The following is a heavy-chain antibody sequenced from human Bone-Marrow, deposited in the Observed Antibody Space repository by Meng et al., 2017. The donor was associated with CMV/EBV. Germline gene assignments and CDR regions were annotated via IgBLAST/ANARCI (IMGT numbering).Heavy chain of an antibody. CDR1: GGSISSSSYY. J-gene: IGHJ4*02. Sequence: ESLKISCTVSGGSISSSSYYWGWIRQPPGKGLEWIGSIYYSGSTYYNPSLKSRVTISVDTSKNQFSLKLSSVTAADTAVYYCARLRWELLGFDYWGQGTLVTVSS. CDR3: ARLRWELLGFDY. D-gene: IGHD1-26*01. V-gene: IGHV4-39*01. CDR2: IYYSGST.